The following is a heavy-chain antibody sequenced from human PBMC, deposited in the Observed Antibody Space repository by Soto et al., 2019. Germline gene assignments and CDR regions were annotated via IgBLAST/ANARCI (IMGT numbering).Heavy chain of an antibody. Sequence: EAQLLESGGGLVQPGGSLRLSCAASGSTFSIYAMSWVRHVPGKGLEWVSTISDRGGSAYYADSVKGRFTISRDNSKNTLYLQMNSLRAEDTAVYYCARPYGVKIGDGLDLWGQGTMVTVSS. V-gene: IGHV3-23*01. CDR2: ISDRGGSA. CDR1: GSTFSIYA. CDR3: ARPYGVKIGDGLDL. J-gene: IGHJ3*01. D-gene: IGHD4-17*01.